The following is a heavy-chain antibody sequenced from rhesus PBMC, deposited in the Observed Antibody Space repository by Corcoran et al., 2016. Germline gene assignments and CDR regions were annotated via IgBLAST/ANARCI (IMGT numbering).Heavy chain of an antibody. J-gene: IGHJ4*01. D-gene: IGHD6-19*01. CDR1: GFTLSDYY. V-gene: IGHV3-136*01. CDR3: TRGIAADSVLFDY. Sequence: EVQLVESGGGLVQPGGSLRLSCAASGFTLSDYYMSWVRQAPGKGLVLVSSIWCARIYIYYADSVQGRFTISRDNAKNSLSLQMNSLKTEDTAVYYCTRGIAADSVLFDYWGQGVLVTVSS. CDR2: IWCARIYI.